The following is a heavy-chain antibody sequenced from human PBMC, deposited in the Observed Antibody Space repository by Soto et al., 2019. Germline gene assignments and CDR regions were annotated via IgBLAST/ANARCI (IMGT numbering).Heavy chain of an antibody. D-gene: IGHD1-26*01. Sequence: QVQLQQWGAGLLKPSETLSLTCAVYGGSFSDYYWCWIRQTPEKGLEWIGEVSHSGSTTYNPSLKNRVTIAIDTSKNQFSLTLSSVTAADTAIYFCAREEPASRHHDYWGQGNLVTVSS. CDR3: AREEPASRHHDY. V-gene: IGHV4-34*02. CDR1: GGSFSDYY. CDR2: VSHSGST. J-gene: IGHJ4*02.